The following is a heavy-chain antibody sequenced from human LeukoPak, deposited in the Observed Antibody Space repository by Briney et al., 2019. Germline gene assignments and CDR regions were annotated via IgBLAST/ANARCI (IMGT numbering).Heavy chain of an antibody. Sequence: GWSLRLSCAASGFTFSTCSMNWVRQAPGKGLEWVSYISSRSSYIYYADSVKGRFTISRDNAKNSLYLQMDSLRAEDTAVYYCARDPFSGYDKRVYYFDYWGQGVLVTVSS. CDR1: GFTFSTCS. D-gene: IGHD5-12*01. J-gene: IGHJ4*02. V-gene: IGHV3-21*06. CDR3: ARDPFSGYDKRVYYFDY. CDR2: ISSRSSYI.